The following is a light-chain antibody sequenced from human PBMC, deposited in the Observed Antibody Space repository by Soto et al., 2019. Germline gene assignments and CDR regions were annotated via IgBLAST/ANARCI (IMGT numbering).Light chain of an antibody. CDR2: EVS. CDR1: SSDVGYYNF. J-gene: IGLJ1*01. CDR3: SSYTSPRTYV. Sequence: QSALTQPASVSGSPGQSITISCTGSSSDVGYYNFVSWYQHHPGKAPKLMIYEVSDRPSGVSNRFSGSKSDNTASLTISGLQAEDEADYYCSSYTSPRTYVFGTGTKLTVL. V-gene: IGLV2-14*01.